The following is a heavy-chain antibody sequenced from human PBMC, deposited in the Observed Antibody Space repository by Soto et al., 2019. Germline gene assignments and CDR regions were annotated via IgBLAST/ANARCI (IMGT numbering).Heavy chain of an antibody. CDR1: GYSISSGYY. Sequence: SETLSLTCAVSGYSISSGYYWGWIRQPPGKGLEGIGSIYHSGSTYYNPSLKSRVTISVDTSKNQFSLKLSSVTAADTAVCYCARDIGGFGELNWFDPWGQGTLVTVSS. CDR2: IYHSGST. D-gene: IGHD3-10*01. V-gene: IGHV4-38-2*02. CDR3: ARDIGGFGELNWFDP. J-gene: IGHJ5*02.